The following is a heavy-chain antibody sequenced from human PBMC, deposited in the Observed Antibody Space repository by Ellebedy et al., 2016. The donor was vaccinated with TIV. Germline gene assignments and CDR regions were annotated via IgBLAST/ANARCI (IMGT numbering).Heavy chain of an antibody. D-gene: IGHD3-16*01. J-gene: IGHJ5*02. Sequence: SETLSLTXTVSGDSVSRNTWSWIRQSPGKGLEWIACIEHTGTTDYNPSLKSRVTISIDTSKSQFSLKLISVTAADTAVYYCARITPYPHQNWFDPWGQGALVTVSS. CDR1: GDSVSRNT. V-gene: IGHV4-59*02. CDR2: IEHTGTT. CDR3: ARITPYPHQNWFDP.